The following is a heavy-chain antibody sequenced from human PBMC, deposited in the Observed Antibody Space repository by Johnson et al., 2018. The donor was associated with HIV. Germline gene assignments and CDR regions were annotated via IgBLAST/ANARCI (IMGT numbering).Heavy chain of an antibody. Sequence: QVQLVESGGGVVQPGRSLRLSCAASGITFSDYAMHWVRQAPGKGLEWVAFIRYDGSNKYYADSVKGRFTISRDNSKNTLYLQMNSLRAEDTAVYYCAKDLIELQGAFDIWGQGTMVTVSS. CDR3: AKDLIELQGAFDI. V-gene: IGHV3-30*02. J-gene: IGHJ3*02. CDR2: IRYDGSNK. CDR1: GITFSDYA. D-gene: IGHD1-26*01.